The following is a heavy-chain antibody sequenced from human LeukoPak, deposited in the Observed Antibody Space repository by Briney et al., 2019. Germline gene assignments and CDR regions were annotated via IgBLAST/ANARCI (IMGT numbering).Heavy chain of an antibody. CDR2: ISRSGEST. CDR1: GFTFSGFA. CDR3: AKAYAVGSIDY. V-gene: IGHV3-23*01. J-gene: IGHJ4*02. D-gene: IGHD3-16*01. Sequence: GGSLRLSCAASGFTFSGFAMSWIRQAPGKGLEWVSSISRSGESTFYADSVRGRFTISGDNSKNTVSLQMESLRAEDTALYYCAKAYAVGSIDYWGQGTLVTVSS.